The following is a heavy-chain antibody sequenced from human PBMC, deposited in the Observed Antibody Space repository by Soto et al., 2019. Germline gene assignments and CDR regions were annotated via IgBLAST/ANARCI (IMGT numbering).Heavy chain of an antibody. V-gene: IGHV4-39*01. Sequence: QLQLQESGPGLVKPSETLSLTCTVSGGSISSSSYYWGWIRQPPGKGLEWIGSIYYSGSTYYNPSLKSRVTISVDTSKNQFSLKLSSVTAADTAVHYCATTTGYSSGWYDYWGQGTLVTVSS. CDR1: GGSISSSSYY. CDR3: ATTTGYSSGWYDY. CDR2: IYYSGST. J-gene: IGHJ4*02. D-gene: IGHD6-19*01.